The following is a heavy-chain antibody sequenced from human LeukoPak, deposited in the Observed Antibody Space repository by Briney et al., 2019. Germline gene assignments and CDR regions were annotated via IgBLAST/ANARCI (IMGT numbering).Heavy chain of an antibody. CDR3: ARGTGSEAFDI. J-gene: IGHJ3*02. D-gene: IGHD2-15*01. Sequence: SVKVSCKASGGTFSSYAISWVRQAPGQGLGWMGRIIPILGIANYAQKFQGRVTITADKSTSTAYMELSSLRSEDTAVYYCARGTGSEAFDIWGPGTMVTVSS. V-gene: IGHV1-69*04. CDR2: IIPILGIA. CDR1: GGTFSSYA.